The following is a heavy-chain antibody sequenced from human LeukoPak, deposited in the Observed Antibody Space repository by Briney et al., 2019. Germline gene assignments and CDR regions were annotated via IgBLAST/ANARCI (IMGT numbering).Heavy chain of an antibody. D-gene: IGHD3-10*01. CDR1: GFTFSTYA. CDR3: AKKESITMVRGVISPYFDY. Sequence: GGSLRLSCAASGFTFSTYAMSWVRQAPGKELEWVSSISGSGGSTYYADSVKGRFTISRDNSKDTLYLQMNSLRAEDTAVYYCAKKESITMVRGVISPYFDYWGQGTLVTVSS. J-gene: IGHJ4*02. V-gene: IGHV3-23*01. CDR2: ISGSGGST.